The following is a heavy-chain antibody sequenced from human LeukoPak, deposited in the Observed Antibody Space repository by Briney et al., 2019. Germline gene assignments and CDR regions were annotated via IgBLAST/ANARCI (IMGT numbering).Heavy chain of an antibody. CDR2: IIPILGIA. Sequence: SVKVSCKASGGTFSSYAISWVRQAPGQRLEWMGRIIPILGIANYAQKFQGRVTITADKSTSTAYMELSSLRSEDTAVYYCARDEVEMATITTGFDYWGQGTLVTVSS. J-gene: IGHJ4*02. D-gene: IGHD5-24*01. V-gene: IGHV1-69*04. CDR1: GGTFSSYA. CDR3: ARDEVEMATITTGFDY.